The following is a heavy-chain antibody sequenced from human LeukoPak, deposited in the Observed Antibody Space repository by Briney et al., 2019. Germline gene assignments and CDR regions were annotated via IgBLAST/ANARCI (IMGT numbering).Heavy chain of an antibody. CDR1: GGSISSYY. Sequence: PSETLSLTCTLSGGSISSYYWSWIRQPPGKGLEWIGYIYYSGSTNYNPSLKSRVTISVDTSKNQFSLKLSSVTAADTAVYYCARSSGWSPYYYYMDVWGKGTTVTVSS. J-gene: IGHJ6*03. D-gene: IGHD6-19*01. CDR3: ARSSGWSPYYYYMDV. CDR2: IYYSGST. V-gene: IGHV4-59*08.